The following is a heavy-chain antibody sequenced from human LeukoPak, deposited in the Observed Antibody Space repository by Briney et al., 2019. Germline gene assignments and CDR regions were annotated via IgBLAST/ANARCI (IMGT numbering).Heavy chain of an antibody. CDR2: ISSTTSNI. J-gene: IGHJ5*02. CDR3: ARDVTYYGGDWFDP. D-gene: IGHD4-23*01. Sequence: GGSLRLSCAAFGFTFSSYSMNWVRQAPGKGLEWVSYISSTTSNIYYADSVKGRFTISRDNAKNSLYLQMNSLRAEDTAVYYCARDVTYYGGDWFDPWGQGTLVTVSS. V-gene: IGHV3-48*04. CDR1: GFTFSSYS.